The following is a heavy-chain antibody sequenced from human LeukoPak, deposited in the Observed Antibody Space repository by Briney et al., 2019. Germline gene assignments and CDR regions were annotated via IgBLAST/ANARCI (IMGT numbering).Heavy chain of an antibody. J-gene: IGHJ6*02. Sequence: GGSLRLSCAASGFTFSSYEMNWVRQAPGKGLEWVSYISSGGTTIYYADSVKGRFTISRDNARNSLYLQMNSLRAEDTAVYHCARSYEYYLGSGYGMDVWGQGTTVTV. D-gene: IGHD3-10*01. CDR1: GFTFSSYE. CDR3: ARSYEYYLGSGYGMDV. V-gene: IGHV3-48*03. CDR2: ISSGGTTI.